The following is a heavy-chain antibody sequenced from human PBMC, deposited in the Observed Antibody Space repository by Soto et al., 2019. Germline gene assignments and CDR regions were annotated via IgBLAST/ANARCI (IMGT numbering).Heavy chain of an antibody. V-gene: IGHV4-4*07. CDR1: GGSISSYY. D-gene: IGHD6-13*01. CDR2: IYTSGST. Sequence: ETLSLTCTVSGGSISSYYWSWIRQPAGKGLEWIGRIYTSGSTNYNPSLKSRVTMSVDTSKNQFSLKLSSVTAADTAVYYCARDTGSAATSSWEVISMDVWGQGTTVTVSS. CDR3: ARDTGSAATSSWEVISMDV. J-gene: IGHJ6*02.